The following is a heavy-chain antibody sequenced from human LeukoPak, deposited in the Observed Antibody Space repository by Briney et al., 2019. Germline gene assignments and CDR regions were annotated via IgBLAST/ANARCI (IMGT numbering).Heavy chain of an antibody. Sequence: GSSVKVSCKASGGTFSSYAISWVRQAPGPGLEWMGGIILIFGTANYAPKFQGRVTITADDSTSTAYMELTRLRPEDTAVYYGARAYYYDSSGYYKFDYWGQGTLVTVSS. CDR1: GGTFSSYA. V-gene: IGHV1-69*01. CDR3: ARAYYYDSSGYYKFDY. CDR2: IILIFGTA. D-gene: IGHD3-22*01. J-gene: IGHJ4*02.